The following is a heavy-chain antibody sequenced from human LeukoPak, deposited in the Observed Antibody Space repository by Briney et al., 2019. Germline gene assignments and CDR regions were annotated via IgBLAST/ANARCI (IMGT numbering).Heavy chain of an antibody. J-gene: IGHJ3*02. CDR1: GGTFSSYA. CDR3: ARRDYCSGGSCYPIRNAFDI. Sequence: SVKVSCKASGGTFSSYAISWVRQAPGQGLEWMGGIIPIFGTANYAQKFQGRVTITADESTSTAYMELSSLRSEDTAVYYCARRDYCSGGSCYPIRNAFDIWGQGTMVTVSS. D-gene: IGHD2-15*01. V-gene: IGHV1-69*01. CDR2: IIPIFGTA.